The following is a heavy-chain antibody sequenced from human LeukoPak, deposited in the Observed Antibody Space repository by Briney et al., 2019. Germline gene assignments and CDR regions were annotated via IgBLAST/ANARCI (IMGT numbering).Heavy chain of an antibody. V-gene: IGHV3-30*14. CDR1: GFTFSSYW. CDR2: ISYDGSNR. J-gene: IGHJ6*03. Sequence: GGSLRLSCAASGFTFSSYWMHWVRQAPGKELEWVALISYDGSNRDYADSVKGRFTISRDNSKNTLYLQMGGLRAEDMAVYYCARGRAGGYSYGYFYYYYMDVWGKGTTVTVSS. CDR3: ARGRAGGYSYGYFYYYYMDV. D-gene: IGHD5-18*01.